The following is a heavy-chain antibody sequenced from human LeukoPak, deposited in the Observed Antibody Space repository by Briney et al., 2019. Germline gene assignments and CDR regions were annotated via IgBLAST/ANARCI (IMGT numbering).Heavy chain of an antibody. V-gene: IGHV3-23*01. CDR3: AKGPYRYCSGGSCYFDY. CDR1: RFTFSSDA. Sequence: GGSLRLSCAASRFTFSSDAMSWVRQAPGKGLEWVSAISGSGGSTYYADSVKGRFTISRDNSKNTLYLQMNSLRAEDTAVYYCAKGPYRYCSGGSCYFDYWGQGTLVTVSS. CDR2: ISGSGGST. J-gene: IGHJ4*02. D-gene: IGHD2-15*01.